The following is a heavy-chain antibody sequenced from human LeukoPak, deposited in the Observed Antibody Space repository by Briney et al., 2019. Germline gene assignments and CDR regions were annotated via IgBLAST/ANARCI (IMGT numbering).Heavy chain of an antibody. CDR3: ARDRTSIKAFDI. V-gene: IGHV4-39*07. D-gene: IGHD6-6*01. J-gene: IGHJ3*02. CDR1: GGSISSSSYY. Sequence: PSETLSLTCTVSGGSISSSSYYWGWIRQPPGKGLEWIGSIYHSGSTYYNPSLKSRVTISVDTSKNQFSLKLSSVTAADTAVYYCARDRTSIKAFDIWGQGTMVTVSS. CDR2: IYHSGST.